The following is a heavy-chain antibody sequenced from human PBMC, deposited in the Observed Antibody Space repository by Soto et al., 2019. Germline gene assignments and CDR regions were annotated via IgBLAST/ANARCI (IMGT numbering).Heavy chain of an antibody. CDR3: AQCSSPSCYAEYFQH. CDR2: ISGSGGST. V-gene: IGHV3-23*01. D-gene: IGHD2-2*01. J-gene: IGHJ1*01. Sequence: GGSLRLSCAASGFTFSSYAMSWVRQAPGKGLEWVSAISGSGGSTYYADSVKGRFTISRDNSKNTLYLQMNSLRAEDTAVYYCAQCSSPSCYAEYFQHWGQGTLVTVSS. CDR1: GFTFSSYA.